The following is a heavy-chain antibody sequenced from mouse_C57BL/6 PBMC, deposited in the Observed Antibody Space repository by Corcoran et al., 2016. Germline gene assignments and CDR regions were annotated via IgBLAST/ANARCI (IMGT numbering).Heavy chain of an antibody. CDR3: ARELGWSYYAMDY. CDR1: GYTFTSYW. CDR2: IYPGSGST. D-gene: IGHD4-1*01. Sequence: QVQLQQPGAELVKPGASVKMSCKASGYTFTSYWITWVKQRPGQGLEWIGDIYPGSGSTNYNEKFKSKATLTVDTSSSTAYMHLSSLTSEDSAVYSCARELGWSYYAMDYWGQGTSVTVSS. V-gene: IGHV1-55*01. J-gene: IGHJ4*01.